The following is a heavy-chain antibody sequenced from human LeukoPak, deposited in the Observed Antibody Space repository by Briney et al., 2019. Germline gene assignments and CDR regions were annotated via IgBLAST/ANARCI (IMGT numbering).Heavy chain of an antibody. CDR2: VNSDGSTT. V-gene: IGHV3-74*01. CDR3: ARGGYGAHMG. D-gene: IGHD4/OR15-4a*01. Sequence: GGSLRLSCAASGFTFSSFWMHWVRQAPGKGLVWVSGVNSDGSTTGYAGSVKGRFTIPRHNAKNMVHLEMNSLRADDTAVYYCARGGYGAHMGWGQGTLVTVSS. J-gene: IGHJ4*02. CDR1: GFTFSSFW.